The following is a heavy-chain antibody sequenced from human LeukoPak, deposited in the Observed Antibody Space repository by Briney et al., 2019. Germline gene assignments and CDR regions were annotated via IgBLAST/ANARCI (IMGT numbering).Heavy chain of an antibody. CDR1: GFTFSNYW. Sequence: PGGSLTLSCAPSGFTFSNYWMNWVRQAPGKGLEWVANIKTDGSETYYVDCEKGRCTISRDNAKDAVYLQMNSLRAEDTAIYYCARTGKFDSWGQGTLVTVSA. CDR2: IKTDGSET. V-gene: IGHV3-7*05. J-gene: IGHJ5*01. CDR3: ARTGKFDS.